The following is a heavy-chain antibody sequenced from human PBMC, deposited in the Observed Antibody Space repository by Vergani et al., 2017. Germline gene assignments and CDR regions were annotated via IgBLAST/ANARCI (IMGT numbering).Heavy chain of an antibody. CDR3: ARISPKSSGDAFDI. V-gene: IGHV4-4*07. CDR2: IYTSGST. D-gene: IGHD6-19*01. J-gene: IGHJ3*02. Sequence: QVQLQESGPGLVKPSETLSLTCTVSGGSINSYYWSWIRRPAGKGLEWIGRIYTSGSTNYNPSLKSRVTMSVDTSKNQFSLNLRSVTAADTAVYYCARISPKSSGDAFDIWGQGTMVTVSS. CDR1: GGSINSYY.